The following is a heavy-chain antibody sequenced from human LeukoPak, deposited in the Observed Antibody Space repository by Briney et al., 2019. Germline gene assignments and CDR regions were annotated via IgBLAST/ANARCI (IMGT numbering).Heavy chain of an antibody. CDR2: ISSSGSTI. V-gene: IGHV3-48*03. CDR1: GFTFSSYE. CDR3: AREYYYGSGSYL. J-gene: IGHJ4*02. D-gene: IGHD3-10*01. Sequence: PGGSLRLSCAASGFTFSSYEMNWVRQAPGKGLEWVSYISSSGSTIYYADSVKGRFTISRDNAKNSLYLQMNSLRAEDTAVYYCAREYYYGSGSYLWGQGTLVTVSS.